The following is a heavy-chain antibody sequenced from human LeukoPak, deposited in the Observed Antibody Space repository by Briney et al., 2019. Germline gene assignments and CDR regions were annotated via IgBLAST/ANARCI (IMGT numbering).Heavy chain of an antibody. CDR2: IRYDGSNK. CDR3: AKDRAAAAGNGRDY. D-gene: IGHD6-13*01. Sequence: GGSLRLSCAASGFTFSSYGMHWVRQAPGKGLEWVAFIRYDGSNKYYADSVKGRFTISRDNSKNTLYLQMNSLRAEDTAVYYCAKDRAAAAGNGRDYLGQGTLVTVSS. J-gene: IGHJ4*02. V-gene: IGHV3-30*02. CDR1: GFTFSSYG.